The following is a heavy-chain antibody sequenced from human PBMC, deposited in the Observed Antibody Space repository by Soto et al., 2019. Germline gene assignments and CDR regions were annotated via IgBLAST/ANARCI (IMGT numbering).Heavy chain of an antibody. CDR3: AKAYSSGWYYFDY. Sequence: PGGSLRLSCAASGFTFSNAWINWVRQAPGKGLEWVGRVKSKNDGGTTDFAAPVKGRFAISRDDSKNMVYLEMNNLQTEDTAIYYCAKAYSSGWYYFDYWGQGTLVTVSS. CDR2: VKSKNDGGTT. V-gene: IGHV3-15*07. J-gene: IGHJ4*02. D-gene: IGHD6-19*01. CDR1: GFTFSNAW.